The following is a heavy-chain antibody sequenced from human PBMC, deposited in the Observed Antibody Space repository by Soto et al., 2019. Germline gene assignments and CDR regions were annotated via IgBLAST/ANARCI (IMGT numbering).Heavy chain of an antibody. CDR3: ARASEGYCSGGSCYSEKYYYYGMDV. D-gene: IGHD2-15*01. CDR2: IIHIFGTA. V-gene: IGHV1-69*01. J-gene: IGHJ6*02. CDR1: GGTFSSYA. Sequence: QVQLVQSGAEVKKPGSSVKVSCKASGGTFSSYAISWVRQAPGQVLEWMGGIIHIFGTANYAQKFQGRVTITADESTSTAYMALSSLRSEDTALYYCARASEGYCSGGSCYSEKYYYYGMDVWGQGTTVTVSS.